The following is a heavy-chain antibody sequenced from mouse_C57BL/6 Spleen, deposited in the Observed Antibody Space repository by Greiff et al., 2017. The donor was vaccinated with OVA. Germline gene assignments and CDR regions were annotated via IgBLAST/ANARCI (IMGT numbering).Heavy chain of an antibody. Sequence: VQLKESGGDLVKPGGSLKLSCAASGFTFSSYGMSWVRQTPDKRLEWVATISSGGSYTYYPDSVKGRFTISRDNAKNTLYLQMSSLKSEDTAMYYCASGEGWYFDVWGTGTTVTVSS. J-gene: IGHJ1*03. CDR1: GFTFSSYG. CDR3: ASGEGWYFDV. V-gene: IGHV5-6*01. CDR2: ISSGGSYT.